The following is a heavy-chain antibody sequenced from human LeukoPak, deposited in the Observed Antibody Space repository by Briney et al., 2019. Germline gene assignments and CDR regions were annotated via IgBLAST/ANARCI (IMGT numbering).Heavy chain of an antibody. J-gene: IGHJ4*02. CDR1: GFTFSSYE. D-gene: IGHD4-17*01. V-gene: IGHV3-48*03. CDR2: ISSSDSTI. Sequence: GGSLRLSCAASGFTFSSYEMNWVRQAPGKGLEWVSYISSSDSTIYYADSVKVRFTISRDNAKNSLYLQMNSLRAEDTAVYYCARVAINDYGDYFDYWGQGTLVTVSS. CDR3: ARVAINDYGDYFDY.